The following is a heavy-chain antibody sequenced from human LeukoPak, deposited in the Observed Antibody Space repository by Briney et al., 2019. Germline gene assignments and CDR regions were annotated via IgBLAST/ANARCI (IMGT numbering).Heavy chain of an antibody. Sequence: SETLSLTCGVSGGSITNTNYWTWVRQPPGKGLEWIGEVNLQGSTNYNPSLMGRVAIAVDTSENHISLQLTSVTAADTAVYYCARTSVADPLWGQGTLVTVSS. J-gene: IGHJ4*02. V-gene: IGHV4-4*02. CDR3: ARTSVADPL. CDR2: VNLQGST. CDR1: GGSITNTNY. D-gene: IGHD6-6*01.